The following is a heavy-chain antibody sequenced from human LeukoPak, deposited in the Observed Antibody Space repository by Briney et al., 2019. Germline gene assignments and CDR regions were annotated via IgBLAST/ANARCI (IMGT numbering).Heavy chain of an antibody. D-gene: IGHD1-26*01. J-gene: IGHJ4*02. CDR1: GFSFTIAW. Sequence: GGSLRLSCAASGFSFTIAWMSWVRQAPGKGLEWVGRIKANSDGGTADYAAPVKGRFTISRDDSKNTLYLQMTSLKTEDTAVYYCSTALIWESTFDYWGQGILVTVSS. V-gene: IGHV3-15*01. CDR2: IKANSDGGTA. CDR3: STALIWESTFDY.